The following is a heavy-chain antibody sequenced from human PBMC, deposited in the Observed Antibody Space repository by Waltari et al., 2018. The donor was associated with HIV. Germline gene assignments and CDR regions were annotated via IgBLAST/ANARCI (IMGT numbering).Heavy chain of an antibody. D-gene: IGHD3-10*01. CDR1: GGSISSYY. V-gene: IGHV4-59*01. CDR2: IYYSGST. J-gene: IGHJ4*02. CDR3: ARVDSRSYYNSAPFDY. Sequence: QVQLQESGPGLVKPSETLSLTCTVSGGSISSYYWSWIRQPPGKGLEWIGYIYYSGSTNYNPSLKSRVTISVDTSKNQFSLKLSSVTAADTAVYYCARVDSRSYYNSAPFDYWGQGTLVTVSS.